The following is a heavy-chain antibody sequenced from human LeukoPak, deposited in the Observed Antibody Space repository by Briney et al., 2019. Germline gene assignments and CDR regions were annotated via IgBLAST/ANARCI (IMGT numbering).Heavy chain of an antibody. Sequence: GGSLRLSCAASGFTFSDYYMSWIRQAPGKGLEWVSSISSSSSYIHYADSVKGRFTISRDNAKNSLFLQMNSLRADDTAVYYCARVTTVVTGHFHWGQGTLVTVSS. V-gene: IGHV3-11*06. CDR1: GFTFSDYY. CDR3: ARVTTVVTGHFH. D-gene: IGHD4-23*01. J-gene: IGHJ4*02. CDR2: ISSSSSYI.